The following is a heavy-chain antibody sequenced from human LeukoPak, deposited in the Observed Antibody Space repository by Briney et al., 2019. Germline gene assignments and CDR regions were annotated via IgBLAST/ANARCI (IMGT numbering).Heavy chain of an antibody. D-gene: IGHD1-26*01. Sequence: SQTLSLTCTVSGGSISSGGYYWSWIRQPPGKGLEWIGYIYHSGSTYYNPSLKSRVTISVDRSKNQFSLKLSSVTAADTAVYYCARVEVGARAGSFDYWGQGTLVTVSS. V-gene: IGHV4-30-2*01. CDR3: ARVEVGARAGSFDY. CDR1: GGSISSGGYY. CDR2: IYHSGST. J-gene: IGHJ4*02.